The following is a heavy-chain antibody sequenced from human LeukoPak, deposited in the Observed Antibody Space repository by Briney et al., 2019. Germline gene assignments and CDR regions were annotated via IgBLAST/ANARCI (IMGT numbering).Heavy chain of an antibody. J-gene: IGHJ5*02. CDR1: GNSISSGDNY. Sequence: SETLSLTCTVSGNSISSGDNYWSWIRLPAGKGLEWIGRIYTSGSTNYNPSLKSRVTISVDTSKNQFSLKLSSVTAADTAVYYCARGITGTTGGYWFDPWGQGTLVTVSS. D-gene: IGHD1-7*01. V-gene: IGHV4-61*02. CDR2: IYTSGST. CDR3: ARGITGTTGGYWFDP.